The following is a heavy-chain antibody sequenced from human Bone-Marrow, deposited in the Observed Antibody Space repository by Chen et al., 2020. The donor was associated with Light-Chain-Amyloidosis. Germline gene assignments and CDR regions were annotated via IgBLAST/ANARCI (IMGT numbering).Heavy chain of an antibody. CDR3: AKDRCTSISCSDFDY. J-gene: IGHJ4*02. CDR2: ARGGDGPT. D-gene: IGHD2-2*01. Sequence: VQLVESGGGLVQPGGSLRLSCLGSGLTFSNYAMTWVRQAPGKGLEWVSVARGGDGPTYYADSVRGRFTIYRDNSKNTLYLQMNILRAEDTAVYYCAKDRCTSISCSDFDYWGQGTLVTVSS. V-gene: IGHV3-23*04. CDR1: GLTFSNYA.